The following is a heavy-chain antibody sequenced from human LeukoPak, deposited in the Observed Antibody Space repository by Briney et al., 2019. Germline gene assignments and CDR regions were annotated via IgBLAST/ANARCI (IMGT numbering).Heavy chain of an antibody. D-gene: IGHD3-3*01. Sequence: GGSLRLSCAASGFTFSSYWMSWVRQAPGKGLEWVANINQDGSEKYYVDSVKGRFTISRDNAKNSLYLQMNSLRAEDTAVYYCVRNTGLRNTLFGHRGVYFDYWGQGTLVTVSS. CDR3: VRNTGLRNTLFGHRGVYFDY. J-gene: IGHJ4*02. CDR1: GFTFSSYW. V-gene: IGHV3-7*05. CDR2: INQDGSEK.